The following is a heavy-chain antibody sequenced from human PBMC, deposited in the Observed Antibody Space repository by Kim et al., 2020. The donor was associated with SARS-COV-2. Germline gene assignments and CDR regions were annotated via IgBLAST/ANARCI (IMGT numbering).Heavy chain of an antibody. CDR1: GYTFTSYY. V-gene: IGHV1-46*01. Sequence: ASVKVSCKASGYTFTSYYMHWVRQAPGQGLEWMGLINPSCGSTSYAQKFQGRVTMTRDTSTSTVYMELSSLRSEDTAVYYCAREGYRSNWPSGNDYWGQGTLVTVSS. CDR3: AREGYRSNWPSGNDY. CDR2: INPSCGST. D-gene: IGHD6-13*01. J-gene: IGHJ4*02.